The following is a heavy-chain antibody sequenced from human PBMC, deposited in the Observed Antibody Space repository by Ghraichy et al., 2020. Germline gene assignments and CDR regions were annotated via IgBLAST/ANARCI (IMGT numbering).Heavy chain of an antibody. V-gene: IGHV4-30-2*01. D-gene: IGHD3-22*01. CDR3: ARVYYYDSSGSNYYFDY. CDR1: GGSISSGGYS. J-gene: IGHJ4*02. Sequence: SETLSLTCAVSGGSISSGGYSWSWIRQPPGKGLEWIGYIYHSGSTYYNPSLKSRVTISVDRSKNQFSLKLSSVTAADTAVYYCARVYYYDSSGSNYYFDYWGQGTLVTVSS. CDR2: IYHSGST.